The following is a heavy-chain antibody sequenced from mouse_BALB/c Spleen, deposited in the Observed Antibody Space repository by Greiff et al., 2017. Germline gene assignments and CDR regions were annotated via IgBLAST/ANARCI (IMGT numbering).Heavy chain of an antibody. V-gene: IGHV2-2*02. D-gene: IGHD2-3*01. Sequence: VKLVESGPGLVQPSQSLSITCTVSGFSLTSYGVHWVRQSPGKGLEWLGVIWSGGSTDYNAAFISRLSISKDNSKSQVFFKMNSLQANDTAIYYCATKDGYTYAMDYWGQGTSVTVSS. CDR2: IWSGGST. CDR1: GFSLTSYG. J-gene: IGHJ4*01. CDR3: ATKDGYTYAMDY.